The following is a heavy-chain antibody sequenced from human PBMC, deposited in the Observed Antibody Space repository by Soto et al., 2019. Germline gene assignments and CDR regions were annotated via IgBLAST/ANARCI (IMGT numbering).Heavy chain of an antibody. Sequence: EVQLVESGGGSVKPGGSLRLSCAASGLTFSNVWMTWVRQAPGKGLEWVGRIKSKSDGETADVAAPVKARFTISREDTKKTGFLEMNSLKSEDTALYYCAITAMINRDSSTSLDDWGRGTQVTVSS. CDR2: IKSKSDGETA. D-gene: IGHD5-18*01. CDR1: GLTFSNVW. CDR3: AITAMINRDSSTSLDD. V-gene: IGHV3-15*01. J-gene: IGHJ4*02.